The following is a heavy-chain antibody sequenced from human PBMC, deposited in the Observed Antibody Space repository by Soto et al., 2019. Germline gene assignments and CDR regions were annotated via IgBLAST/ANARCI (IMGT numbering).Heavy chain of an antibody. V-gene: IGHV3-30-3*01. J-gene: IGHJ4*02. CDR2: ISYDGSDK. CDR3: ARDYYKYYDSSGYYRFPAY. CDR1: GFTFSSYA. Sequence: PGGFLRLSCAASGFTFSSYAMHWVRQAPGKGLEWVALISYDGSDKDYADSVKGRFTISRDNSRNTLFLQMNSLRAEDTAVYYCARDYYKYYDSSGYYRFPAYWGKGTLVTVSS. D-gene: IGHD3-22*01.